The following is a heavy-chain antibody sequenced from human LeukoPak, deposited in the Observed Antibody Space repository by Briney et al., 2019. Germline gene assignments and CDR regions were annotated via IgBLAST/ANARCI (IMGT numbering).Heavy chain of an antibody. CDR3: ARQGRFGELTL. J-gene: IGHJ4*02. CDR1: GFTFSSYS. D-gene: IGHD3-10*01. CDR2: ISSSSSYI. V-gene: IGHV3-21*01. Sequence: GGSLRLSCAASGFTFSSYSMNWVRQAPGKGLEWVSSISSSSSYIYYADPVKGRFTISRDNAKNSLYLQMNSLRAEDTAVYYCARQGRFGELTLWGQGTLVTVSS.